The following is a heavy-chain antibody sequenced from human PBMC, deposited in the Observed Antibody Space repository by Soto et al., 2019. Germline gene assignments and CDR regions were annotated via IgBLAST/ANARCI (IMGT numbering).Heavy chain of an antibody. CDR2: IYYSGST. D-gene: IGHD2-15*01. V-gene: IGHV4-30-4*01. Sequence: SETLSLTCTVSGGSISSGDYYWSWIRQPPGKGLEWIGYIYYSGSTYYNPSLKSRVTISVDTSKNQFSLKLSSVTAADTAVYYCARVCSGGSCYSPIFDYWGQGTLVTVSS. CDR1: GGSISSGDYY. CDR3: ARVCSGGSCYSPIFDY. J-gene: IGHJ4*02.